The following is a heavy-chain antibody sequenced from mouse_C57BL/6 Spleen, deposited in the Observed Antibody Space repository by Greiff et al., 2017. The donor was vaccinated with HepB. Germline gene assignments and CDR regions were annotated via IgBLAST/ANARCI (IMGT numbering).Heavy chain of an antibody. V-gene: IGHV1-82*01. Sequence: VQLQESGPELVKPGASVKISCKASGYAFSSSWMNWVKQRPGKGLEWIGRIYPGDGATNYNGKFKGKATLTADKSSSTAYMQLSSLTSEDSAVYFCAREGITTVVDWYFDVWGTGTTVTVSS. CDR3: AREGITTVVDWYFDV. J-gene: IGHJ1*03. CDR1: GYAFSSSW. CDR2: IYPGDGAT. D-gene: IGHD1-1*01.